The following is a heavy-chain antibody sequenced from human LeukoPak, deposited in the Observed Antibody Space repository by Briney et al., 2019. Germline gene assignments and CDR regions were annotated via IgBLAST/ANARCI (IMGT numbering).Heavy chain of an antibody. CDR3: AREKDCSGGSCYHKDYYYGMDV. D-gene: IGHD2-15*01. V-gene: IGHV1-2*04. J-gene: IGHJ6*02. CDR1: GYTFTSYY. CDR2: INPNSGGT. Sequence: ASVKVSCRASGYTFTSYYMHWVRQAPGQGLEWMGWINPNSGGTNYAQKFQGWVTMTRDTSISTAYMELSRLRSDDTAVYYCAREKDCSGGSCYHKDYYYGMDVWGQGTTVTVSS.